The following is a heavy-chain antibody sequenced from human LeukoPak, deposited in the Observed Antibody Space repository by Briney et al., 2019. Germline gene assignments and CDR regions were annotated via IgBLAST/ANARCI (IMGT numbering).Heavy chain of an antibody. CDR3: ARAPIVVVVAAFRPWAAYYFDY. CDR1: GGSISSSSYY. V-gene: IGHV4-39*07. CDR2: IYYSGST. J-gene: IGHJ4*02. D-gene: IGHD2-15*01. Sequence: SETLSLTCTASGGSISSSSYYWGWIRQPPGKGLEWVGSIYYSGSTYYNPSLKSRVTISVDTSKNQFSLKLSSVTAANTAVYYCARAPIVVVVAAFRPWAAYYFDYWGQGTLVTVSS.